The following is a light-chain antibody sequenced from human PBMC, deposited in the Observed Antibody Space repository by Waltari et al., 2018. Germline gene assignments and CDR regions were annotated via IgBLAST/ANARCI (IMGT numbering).Light chain of an antibody. V-gene: IGLV8-61*01. CDR3: SMYMGSGIWV. CDR2: KGN. J-gene: IGLJ3*02. Sequence: QTVRTQYPSLSVSPGGTGTLTSVFDVGSVASTSYSTWFQQTPGQTPRTLVYKGNGRSSGVPDRFSGSILGNKAALTITGAQADDESDYYCSMYMGSGIWVFGGGTKLTVL. CDR1: VGSVASTSY.